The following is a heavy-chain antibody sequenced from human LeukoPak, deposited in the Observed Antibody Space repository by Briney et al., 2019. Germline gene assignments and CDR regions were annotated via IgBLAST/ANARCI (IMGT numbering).Heavy chain of an antibody. V-gene: IGHV3-30*04. CDR3: ASVGRGYSFKVYYFDY. D-gene: IGHD5-18*01. CDR1: GFTFNNYA. Sequence: GGSLRLSCAGSGFTFNNYAMHWVRQAPGKGLEWVAVISYDGSNKDYADSVRGRFTISRDYSKNALYLQMNSLRGEDTAVYYCASVGRGYSFKVYYFDYWGQGTLVTVSS. CDR2: ISYDGSNK. J-gene: IGHJ4*02.